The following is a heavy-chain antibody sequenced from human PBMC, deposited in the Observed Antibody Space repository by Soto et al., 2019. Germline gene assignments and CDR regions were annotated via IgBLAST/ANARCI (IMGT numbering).Heavy chain of an antibody. CDR1: GGSISSGGYS. D-gene: IGHD3-22*01. V-gene: IGHV4-30-2*01. CDR3: ARVVRDSSGYYDYYYYGMDV. Sequence: SETLSLTCAVSGGSISSGGYSWSWIRQPPGKGLEWIGYIYHSGSTYYNPSLKSRVTISVDRSKNQFSLKPSSVTAADTAVYYCARVVRDSSGYYDYYYYGMDVWGQGTTVTVSS. CDR2: IYHSGST. J-gene: IGHJ6*02.